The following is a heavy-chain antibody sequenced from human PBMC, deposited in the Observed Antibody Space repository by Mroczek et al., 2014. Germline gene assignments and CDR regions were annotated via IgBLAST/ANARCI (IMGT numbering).Heavy chain of an antibody. CDR1: GFTFSSYA. Sequence: QVQLVQSGGGVVQPGRSLRLSCAASGFTFSSYAMHWVRQAPGKGLEWVAVISYDGSNKYYADSVKGRFTISRDNSKNTLYLQMNSLRAEDTAVYYCARPRRGIAAAGKXAFDIWGPRDNGHRLF. D-gene: IGHD6-13*01. V-gene: IGHV3-30-3*01. J-gene: IGHJ3*02. CDR3: ARPRRGIAAAGKXAFDI. CDR2: ISYDGSNK.